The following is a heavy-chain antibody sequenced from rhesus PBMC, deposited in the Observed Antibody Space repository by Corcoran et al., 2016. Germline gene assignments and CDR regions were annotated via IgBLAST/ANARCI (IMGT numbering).Heavy chain of an antibody. V-gene: IGHV4-122*02. CDR2: ITYSGTT. D-gene: IGHD7-45*01. J-gene: IGHJ2*01. Sequence: QVQLQESGPGLVKPSETLSLTCAVSGYSISSGYYWSWIRQPPGKGREWIGYITYSGTTSNNPSLKSRVTISRDTSKNQFSLKLSSVTAADTAVYYCARTNWGTPYWYFDIWGPGTPITISS. CDR3: ARTNWGTPYWYFDI. CDR1: GYSISSGYY.